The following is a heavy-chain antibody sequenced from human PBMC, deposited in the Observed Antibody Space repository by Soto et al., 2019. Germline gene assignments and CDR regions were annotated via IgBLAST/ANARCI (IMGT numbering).Heavy chain of an antibody. Sequence: PGGSLRLSCAASGFTFSSYEMNWVRQAPGKGLEWVSYISSSGSTIYYADSVKGRFTISRDNAKNSLYLQMNSLRAEDTAVYYCARGVYYSDSSGYSSDYYGMDVWGQGTTVTVSS. CDR2: ISSSGSTI. J-gene: IGHJ6*02. CDR1: GFTFSSYE. V-gene: IGHV3-48*03. CDR3: ARGVYYSDSSGYSSDYYGMDV. D-gene: IGHD3-22*01.